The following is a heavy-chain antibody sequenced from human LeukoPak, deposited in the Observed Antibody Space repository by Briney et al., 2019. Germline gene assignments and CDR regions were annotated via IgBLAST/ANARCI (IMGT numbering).Heavy chain of an antibody. CDR3: ATDGDLYYDFWSGYSPSFDY. Sequence: GGSLRLSCAASGFTFSTYAMSWVRQAPGKGLEWVSVISGSGSSTYYADSVKGRFTISRDNSKNTLYLQMNSLRAEDTAVYYCATDGDLYYDFWSGYSPSFDYWGQGTLVTVSS. J-gene: IGHJ4*02. V-gene: IGHV3-23*01. CDR2: ISGSGSST. D-gene: IGHD3-3*01. CDR1: GFTFSTYA.